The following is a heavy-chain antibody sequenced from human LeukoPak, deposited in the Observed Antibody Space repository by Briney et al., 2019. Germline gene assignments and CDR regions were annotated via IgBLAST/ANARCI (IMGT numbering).Heavy chain of an antibody. CDR2: IYPGDSDT. D-gene: IGHD1-1*01. J-gene: IGHJ4*02. CDR1: GYSFTSYW. V-gene: IGHV5-51*01. Sequence: KDGESLQISCKGSGYSFTSYWIGWVRQLPGKGLEWMGIIYPGDSDTRYSPSFQGQVTISADKSISTAYLQWSSLKASDTAMYYCARGSEEYNWKGDYWGQGTLVTVSS. CDR3: ARGSEEYNWKGDY.